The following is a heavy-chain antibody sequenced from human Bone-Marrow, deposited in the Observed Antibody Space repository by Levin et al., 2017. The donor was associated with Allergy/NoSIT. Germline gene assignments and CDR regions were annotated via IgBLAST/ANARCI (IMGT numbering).Heavy chain of an antibody. CDR1: GFTFSNNY. J-gene: IGHJ4*02. Sequence: GGSLRLSCAVSGFTFSNNYMSWVRQAPGAGLEWVSLIYSVGTTYYADSVKGRFTISRDNSRNTLYLQMNSLRAEDTAVYYCTGGPSGVRGWGQGTLVTVSS. CDR2: IYSVGTT. V-gene: IGHV3-53*01. CDR3: TGGPSGVRG. D-gene: IGHD3-16*01.